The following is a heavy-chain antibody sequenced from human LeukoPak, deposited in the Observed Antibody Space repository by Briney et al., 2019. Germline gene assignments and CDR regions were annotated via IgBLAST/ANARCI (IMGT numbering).Heavy chain of an antibody. V-gene: IGHV1-18*01. CDR1: GYTFINYG. CDR2: ISSYNGNT. Sequence: GASVKVSCKASGYTFINYGISWVRQAPGQGLEWMGWISSYNGNTNYAQKLQGRVTMTTDTSTSTAYMEVRSLRYDDTAVYYCARDGMDLGYCSGGSCYYDYWGQGTLVTVSS. J-gene: IGHJ4*02. D-gene: IGHD2-15*01. CDR3: ARDGMDLGYCSGGSCYYDY.